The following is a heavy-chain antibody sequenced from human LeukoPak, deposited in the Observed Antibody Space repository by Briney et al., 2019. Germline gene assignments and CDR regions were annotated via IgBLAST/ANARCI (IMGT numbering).Heavy chain of an antibody. J-gene: IGHJ3*02. V-gene: IGHV5-51*01. D-gene: IGHD1-26*01. Sequence: GEALKISCKGSGCSFTSYWIGWVRQMPGKGLEWMGIVYPGDSDTRYSPSFQGQVTISADKSISTAYLQWSSLKASDTAMYYCARRIVGANDAFDIWGQGTMVTVSS. CDR1: GCSFTSYW. CDR3: ARRIVGANDAFDI. CDR2: VYPGDSDT.